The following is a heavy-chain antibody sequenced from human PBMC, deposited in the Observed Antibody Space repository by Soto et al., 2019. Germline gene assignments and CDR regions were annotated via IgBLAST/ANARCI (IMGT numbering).Heavy chain of an antibody. V-gene: IGHV1-58*01. CDR2: IVVGSGNT. CDR3: AACYYYDSSGYLTFFDY. Sequence: QMQLVQSGPEVKKPGTSVKVSCKASGFTFTSSAVQWVRQARGQRLEWIGWIVVGSGNTNYAQKFQERVTITRDMSTSTAYMELSSLRSEDTAVYYCAACYYYDSSGYLTFFDYWGQGTLVTVSS. D-gene: IGHD3-22*01. J-gene: IGHJ4*02. CDR1: GFTFTSSA.